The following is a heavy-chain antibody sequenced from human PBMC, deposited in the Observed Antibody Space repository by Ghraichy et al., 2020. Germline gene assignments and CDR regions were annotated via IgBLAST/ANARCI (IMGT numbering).Heavy chain of an antibody. CDR2: IYYSGST. Sequence: SETLSLTCTVSGGSISSYYWSWIRQPPGKGLEWIGYIYYSGSTNYNPSLKSRVTISVDTSKNQFSLKLSSVTAADTAVYYCARRSYAPGATDWYFDLWGRGTLVTVSS. CDR3: ARRSYAPGATDWYFDL. V-gene: IGHV4-59*01. D-gene: IGHD1-1*01. CDR1: GGSISSYY. J-gene: IGHJ2*01.